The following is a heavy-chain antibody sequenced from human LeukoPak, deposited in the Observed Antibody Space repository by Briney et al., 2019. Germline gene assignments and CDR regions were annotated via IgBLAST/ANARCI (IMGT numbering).Heavy chain of an antibody. CDR2: IYYSGST. CDR3: AGRRYSSSWEFLSQWAYYFDY. D-gene: IGHD6-13*01. CDR1: GGSISSSSYY. J-gene: IGHJ4*02. V-gene: IGHV4-39*01. Sequence: PSETLSLTCTVSGGSISSSSYYWGWIRQPPGKGLEWIGSIYYSGSTYYNPSLKSRVTISVDTSKNQFSLKLSSVTAADTAVYYCAGRRYSSSWEFLSQWAYYFDYWGQGTLVTVSS.